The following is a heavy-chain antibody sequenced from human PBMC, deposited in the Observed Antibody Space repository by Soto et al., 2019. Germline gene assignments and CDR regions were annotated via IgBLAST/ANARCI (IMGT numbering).Heavy chain of an antibody. CDR3: ARASSTKYIPYYYYMDV. CDR2: IGTAGDT. J-gene: IGHJ6*03. Sequence: GGSLRLSCAASGFTFSSYDMHWVRQATGKGLEWVSAIGTAGDTYYPGSVKGRFTISRENAKNSLYLQMNSLRAGDTAVYYCARASSTKYIPYYYYMDVWGKGTTVTVSS. CDR1: GFTFSSYD. D-gene: IGHD2-2*01. V-gene: IGHV3-13*01.